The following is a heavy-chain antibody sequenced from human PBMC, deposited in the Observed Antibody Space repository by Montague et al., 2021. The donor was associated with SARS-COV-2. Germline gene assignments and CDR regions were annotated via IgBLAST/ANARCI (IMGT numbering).Heavy chain of an antibody. V-gene: IGHV2-70*01. J-gene: IGHJ4*02. D-gene: IGHD3-3*01. Sequence: PALVKPTQTLTLTCTFSGFSLSTSGMCVSWIRQPPGKALEWLALIDWDDDKYYSTSLKTRLTISKDTSKNQVVLTMINTDPVDTATYYCARSFSIFGVVIIPAYCDYWGQGTLVTVSS. CDR2: IDWDDDK. CDR1: GFSLSTSGMC. CDR3: ARSFSIFGVVIIPAYCDY.